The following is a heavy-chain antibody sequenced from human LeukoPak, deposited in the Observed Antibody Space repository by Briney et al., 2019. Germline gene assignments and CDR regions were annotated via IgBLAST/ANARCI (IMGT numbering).Heavy chain of an antibody. D-gene: IGHD3-16*01. CDR2: ISGSSVST. V-gene: IGHV3-23*01. Sequence: PGGSLRLSCAASGFAFSSNAMSWVRQAPGKGLEWVSAISGSSVSTYYADSVKGRFTFSRDNPKPRLHLQMNSLRAEDTPVYYCAKDVVQEPYYDYVWGSPDINWFDPWGQGTLVTVSS. CDR1: GFAFSSNA. CDR3: AKDVVQEPYYDYVWGSPDINWFDP. J-gene: IGHJ5*02.